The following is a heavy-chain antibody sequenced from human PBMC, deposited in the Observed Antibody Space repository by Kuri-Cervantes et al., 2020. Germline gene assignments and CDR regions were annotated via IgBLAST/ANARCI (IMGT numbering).Heavy chain of an antibody. J-gene: IGHJ4*02. Sequence: SETLSLTCTVSGGSVSSGSYYWSWIRQPPGKGLEWIGYIYYSGSTNYNPSLKSRVTISVDTSKNQFSLKLRSVTAADTAVYYCAKGNKGRVVAATSFDYWGLGTLVTVSS. CDR1: GGSVSSGSYY. CDR3: AKGNKGRVVAATSFDY. D-gene: IGHD2-15*01. CDR2: IYYSGST. V-gene: IGHV4-61*01.